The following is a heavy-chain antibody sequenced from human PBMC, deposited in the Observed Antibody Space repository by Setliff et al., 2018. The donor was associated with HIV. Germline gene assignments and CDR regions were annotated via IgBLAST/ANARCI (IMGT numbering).Heavy chain of an antibody. CDR1: GYTFTGYY. Sequence: ASVKVSCKASGYTFTGYYMHWVRQAPGQGLEWMGWINPNSGGTNYAQKFQGRVTMTRDPSISTAYMELSRLRSDDTAVYYCARGSLLGYFDWLFPDWGQGTLVTVSS. D-gene: IGHD3-9*01. CDR2: INPNSGGT. CDR3: ARGSLLGYFDWLFPD. J-gene: IGHJ4*02. V-gene: IGHV1-2*02.